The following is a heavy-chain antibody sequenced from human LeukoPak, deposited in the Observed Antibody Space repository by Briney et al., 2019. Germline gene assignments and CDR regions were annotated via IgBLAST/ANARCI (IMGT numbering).Heavy chain of an antibody. CDR1: GGSISSSTYY. CDR3: ARLSYDSSGYYLFDY. J-gene: IGHJ4*02. V-gene: IGHV4-39*07. D-gene: IGHD3-22*01. Sequence: SETLSLTCTVSGGSISSSTYYWGWIRQPPGKGLEWIGTIYYSGSTNYNPSLKSRVTISVDTSKNQFSLKLSSVTAADTAVYYCARLSYDSSGYYLFDYWGQGTLVTVSS. CDR2: IYYSGST.